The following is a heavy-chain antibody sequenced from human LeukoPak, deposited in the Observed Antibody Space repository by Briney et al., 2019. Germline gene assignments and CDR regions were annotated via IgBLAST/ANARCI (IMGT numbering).Heavy chain of an antibody. CDR2: INAGNGNT. Sequence: ASVKVSCKASGYIFSSYAMHWVRQAPGQRLEWMGWINAGNGNTKYSQKFQGRVTITRDTSASTAYMELSSLRSEDTAVYYCARDLGNGIAAAGDYWGQGTLVTVSS. D-gene: IGHD6-13*01. CDR1: GYIFSSYA. J-gene: IGHJ4*02. CDR3: ARDLGNGIAAAGDY. V-gene: IGHV1-3*01.